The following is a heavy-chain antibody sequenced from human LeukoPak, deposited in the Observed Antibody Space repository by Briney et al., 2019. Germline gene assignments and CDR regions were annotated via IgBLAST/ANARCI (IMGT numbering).Heavy chain of an antibody. J-gene: IGHJ4*02. CDR2: IYYSGTT. CDR3: ARLQDFDLVIDY. Sequence: PSETLSLTCTVSGGLISISTYYWGWIRQPPGKGLEWIGSIYYSGTTHYNPSLKSRVTIAVDTSKNQFSLKLISVTAADTAVYYCARLQDFDLVIDYWGQGTLVTVSS. D-gene: IGHD3-9*01. CDR1: GGLISISTYY. V-gene: IGHV4-39*01.